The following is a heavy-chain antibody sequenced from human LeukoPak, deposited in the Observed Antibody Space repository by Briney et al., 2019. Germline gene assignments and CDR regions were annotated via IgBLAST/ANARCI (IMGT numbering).Heavy chain of an antibody. CDR3: ARVHRSKLAYCFDY. J-gene: IGHJ4*02. D-gene: IGHD2-2*01. CDR2: IYYSGST. V-gene: IGHV4-39*01. Sequence: SETLSLTCTVSGGSISSSSYYWGWIRQPPGKGLEWIGSIYYSGSTYYNPSLKSRVTISVDTSKNQFSLKLSSVTAADTAVYYCARVHRSKLAYCFDYWGQGTLVTVSS. CDR1: GGSISSSSYY.